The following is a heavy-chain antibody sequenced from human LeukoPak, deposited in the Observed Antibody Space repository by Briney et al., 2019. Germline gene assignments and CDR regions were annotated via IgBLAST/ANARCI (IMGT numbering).Heavy chain of an antibody. Sequence: PSETLSLTCAVYGGSFSGYYWTWISQTPEKGLEWIGEMNPSGSTNYNPSLKSRVTISVDTSKNQFSLELSSVTAADTAVYYCARGRQHVTMIVVVMTAVSYYLDVWGKGTTVTVS. V-gene: IGHV4-34*01. CDR1: GGSFSGYY. J-gene: IGHJ6*03. CDR2: MNPSGST. D-gene: IGHD3-22*01. CDR3: ARGRQHVTMIVVVMTAVSYYLDV.